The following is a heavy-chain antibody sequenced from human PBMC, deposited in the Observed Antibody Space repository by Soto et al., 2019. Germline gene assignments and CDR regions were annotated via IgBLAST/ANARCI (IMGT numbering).Heavy chain of an antibody. V-gene: IGHV1-69*08. CDR1: GGTFSSYT. CDR3: ARDPTYYYDSRTEGYDY. Sequence: QVQLVQSGAEVKKPGSSVKVSCKASGGTFSSYTISWVRQAPGQGLEWMGRIIPILGIANYAQKFQGRVTITADKSTSTAYMELSSLRSEDTAVYSCARDPTYYYDSRTEGYDYWVQGTLVTVSS. CDR2: IIPILGIA. D-gene: IGHD3-22*01. J-gene: IGHJ4*02.